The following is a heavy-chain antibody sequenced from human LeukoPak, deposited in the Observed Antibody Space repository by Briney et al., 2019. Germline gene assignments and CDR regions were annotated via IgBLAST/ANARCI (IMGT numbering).Heavy chain of an antibody. CDR3: AKAYGDYSPYYYYMDV. J-gene: IGHJ6*03. D-gene: IGHD4-17*01. Sequence: GGSLRLSCAASGFTFSSYAMHWVRQAPGKGLEWVAVISYDGSNKYYADSVKGRFTISRDNSKNTLYLQMNSLRPEDTAVFYCAKAYGDYSPYYYYMDVWGKGTTVTVSS. V-gene: IGHV3-30*04. CDR2: ISYDGSNK. CDR1: GFTFSSYA.